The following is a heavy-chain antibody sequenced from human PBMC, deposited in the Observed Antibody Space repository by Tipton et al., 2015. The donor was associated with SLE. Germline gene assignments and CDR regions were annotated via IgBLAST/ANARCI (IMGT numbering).Heavy chain of an antibody. V-gene: IGHV3-9*01. D-gene: IGHD6-6*01. CDR2: ISWNGRTK. Sequence: RSLRLSCAASGFTFDNYAMHWVRQVPGKGLEWVAGISWNGRTKGYADSVKGRFSISRDNAKNSLSLQMISLRTEDTAFYYCARDRYSSSTLFEYWGQGTLVAVSS. J-gene: IGHJ4*02. CDR3: ARDRYSSSTLFEY. CDR1: GFTFDNYA.